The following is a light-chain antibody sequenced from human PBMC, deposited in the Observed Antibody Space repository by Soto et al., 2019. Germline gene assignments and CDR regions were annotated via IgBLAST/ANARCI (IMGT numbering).Light chain of an antibody. CDR1: SSDVGGYNY. J-gene: IGLJ3*02. CDR3: SSYTSSSWV. Sequence: QSALTQPASVSGSPGQSITISCTGTSSDVGGYNYVSWYQQHPGKAPKLMIYEVSNRPSGVSNRFSGSKSGNTASLTISGLQAVDEADYYCSSYTSSSWVFGGGTKLTVL. CDR2: EVS. V-gene: IGLV2-14*01.